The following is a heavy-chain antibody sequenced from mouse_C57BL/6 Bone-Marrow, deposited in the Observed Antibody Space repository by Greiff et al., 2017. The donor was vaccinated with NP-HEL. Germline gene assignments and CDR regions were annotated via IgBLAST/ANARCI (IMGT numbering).Heavy chain of an antibody. D-gene: IGHD4-1*02. V-gene: IGHV1-80*01. Sequence: VQLQQSGAELVKPGASVKISCKASGYAFSSYWMNWVKQRPGKGLEWIGQIYPGDGDTNYNGKFKGKATLTADKSSSTAYMQLSSLTSEDSAVYFCARSTVTRYWYFDVWGTGTTVTVSS. CDR1: GYAFSSYW. J-gene: IGHJ1*03. CDR3: ARSTVTRYWYFDV. CDR2: IYPGDGDT.